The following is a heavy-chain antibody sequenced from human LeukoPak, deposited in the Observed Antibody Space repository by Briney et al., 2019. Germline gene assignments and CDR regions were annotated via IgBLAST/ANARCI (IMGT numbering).Heavy chain of an antibody. CDR2: INHSGST. J-gene: IGHJ3*02. CDR3: ARSLLWPTGTFDI. V-gene: IGHV4-34*01. Sequence: KPSETLSLTCAVYGGSLSGYYWIWIRQPPGKGLEWIGEINHSGSTTYNPSLKSRVALSVDTSRNQVSLKLTSLTAADTAVYFCARSLLWPTGTFDIWGQGTIVAVSS. CDR1: GGSLSGYY. D-gene: IGHD2-8*02.